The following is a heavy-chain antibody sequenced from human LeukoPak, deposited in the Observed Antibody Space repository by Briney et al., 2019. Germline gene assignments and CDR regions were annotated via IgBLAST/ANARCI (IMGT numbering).Heavy chain of an antibody. V-gene: IGHV7-4-1*02. Sequence: GASVKVSCKASGYTFTGYYMHWVRQAPGQGLEWMGWINTNTGNPTYAQGFTGRFVFSLDTSVSTAYLQISSLKAEDTAVYYCARVEAFGPGVAAAGTNYYYYYMDVWGKGTTVTVSS. J-gene: IGHJ6*03. CDR2: INTNTGNP. D-gene: IGHD6-13*01. CDR3: ARVEAFGPGVAAAGTNYYYYYMDV. CDR1: GYTFTGYY.